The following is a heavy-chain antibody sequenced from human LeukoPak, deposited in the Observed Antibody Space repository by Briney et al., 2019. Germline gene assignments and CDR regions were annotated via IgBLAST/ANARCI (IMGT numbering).Heavy chain of an antibody. Sequence: ASETLSLTCAVYGGSFSGYYWSWIRQPPGKGLEWIGEINHSGSTNYNPSLKSRVTISVDTSKNQFSLNLNSVTAADTAVYYCARHGWAIAATRFDYWGQGTLATVSS. CDR3: ARHGWAIAATRFDY. V-gene: IGHV4-34*01. CDR1: GGSFSGYY. CDR2: INHSGST. J-gene: IGHJ4*02. D-gene: IGHD6-13*01.